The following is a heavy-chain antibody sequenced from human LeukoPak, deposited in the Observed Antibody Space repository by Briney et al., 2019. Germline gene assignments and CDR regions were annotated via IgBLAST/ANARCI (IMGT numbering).Heavy chain of an antibody. CDR2: MYPGDSDT. CDR3: ARQRFEESNWFDP. D-gene: IGHD3-10*01. V-gene: IGHV5-51*01. CDR1: GYSFTSYW. Sequence: GESLKISCKGSGYSFTSYWIGWVRQMPGKGLEWMGIMYPGDSDTRYSPSFQGQVTISADKSISTAYLQWSSLKASDTAMYYCARQRFEESNWFDPWGQGTLVTVSS. J-gene: IGHJ5*02.